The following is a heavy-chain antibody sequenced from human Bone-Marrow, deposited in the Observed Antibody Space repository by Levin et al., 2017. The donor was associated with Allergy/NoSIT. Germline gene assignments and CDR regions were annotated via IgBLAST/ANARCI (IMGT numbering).Heavy chain of an antibody. Sequence: GGSLRLSCAASGFTFSDFSINWVRQAPGKGLEWVSFISPSSSYIYYADSVKGRVTISRDNAKNSVYLQMSSLRAEDTAVYYCAAELEHFYHYYMDVWGEGTTVTVS. CDR3: AAELEHFYHYYMDV. CDR2: ISPSSSYI. J-gene: IGHJ6*03. D-gene: IGHD1/OR15-1a*01. CDR1: GFTFSDFS. V-gene: IGHV3-21*01.